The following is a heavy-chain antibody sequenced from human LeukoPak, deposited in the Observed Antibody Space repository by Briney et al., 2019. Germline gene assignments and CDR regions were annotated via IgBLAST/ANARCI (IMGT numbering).Heavy chain of an antibody. J-gene: IGHJ2*01. V-gene: IGHV3-23*01. D-gene: IGHD3-22*01. Sequence: GRSLRLSCAASGFTFSSYAMSWVRQAPGKGLEWVSAISGSGGSTYYADSVKGRFTISRDNSKNTLYLQMNSLRAEDTAVYYCAKDRLEYYYDSSGYYPGSWFDLWGRGTLVTISS. CDR2: ISGSGGST. CDR1: GFTFSSYA. CDR3: AKDRLEYYYDSSGYYPGSWFDL.